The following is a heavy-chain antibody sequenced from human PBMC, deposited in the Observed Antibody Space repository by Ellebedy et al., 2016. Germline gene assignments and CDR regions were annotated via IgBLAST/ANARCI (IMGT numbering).Heavy chain of an antibody. CDR2: IYSGGST. Sequence: GESLKISCAASGFTVSSNYMSWVRQAPGKGLEWVSVIYSGGSTYYADSVKGRFTISRDNSKNTLYLQMNSLRAEDTAVYYCARDSGSYYNDFDYWGQGTLVTVSS. CDR1: GFTVSSNY. J-gene: IGHJ4*02. CDR3: ARDSGSYYNDFDY. V-gene: IGHV3-66*01. D-gene: IGHD3-10*01.